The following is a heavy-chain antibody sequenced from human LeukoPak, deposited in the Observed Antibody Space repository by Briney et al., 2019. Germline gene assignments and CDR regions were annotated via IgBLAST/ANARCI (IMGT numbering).Heavy chain of an antibody. Sequence: GGSPRLSCAVSGLDFGSHGFHWVRQAPGKGLEWVAAVWADGRTKDVAGSVKGRFTASRNNFENTVFLQMNDLRVEDTAMYYCAKDPARSMDVWGKGTTVIVSS. CDR3: AKDPARSMDV. CDR2: VWADGRTK. CDR1: GLDFGSHG. J-gene: IGHJ6*03. V-gene: IGHV3-33*06.